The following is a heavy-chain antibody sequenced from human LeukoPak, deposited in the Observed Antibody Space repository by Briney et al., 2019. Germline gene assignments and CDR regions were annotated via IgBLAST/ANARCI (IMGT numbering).Heavy chain of an antibody. CDR1: GGSFSGYY. Sequence: SETLSLTCAVYGGSFSGYYWSWIRQPPGKGLEWIGEINHSGSTNYNPSLKSRVTISVDTSKNQFSLKLSSVTAADTAVYYCARIAARVYYYYMDVWGKGTTVTVSS. V-gene: IGHV4-34*01. CDR3: ARIAARVYYYYMDV. D-gene: IGHD6-6*01. CDR2: INHSGST. J-gene: IGHJ6*03.